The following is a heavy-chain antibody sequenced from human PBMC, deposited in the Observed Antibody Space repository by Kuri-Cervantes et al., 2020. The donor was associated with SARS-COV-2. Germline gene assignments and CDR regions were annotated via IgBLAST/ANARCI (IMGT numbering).Heavy chain of an antibody. V-gene: IGHV1-24*01. CDR2: FDPEDAER. J-gene: IGHJ5*01. Sequence: ASVKVSCKVFGYTLSKLSMHWVRQAPGKGLEWVGGFDPEDAERIYAQRFQGRVTLSADLSSDIAYMEVTSLRSDDTAIYYCATGRLRFDSWGQGTLVTVSS. CDR1: GYTLSKLS. CDR3: ATGRLRFDS.